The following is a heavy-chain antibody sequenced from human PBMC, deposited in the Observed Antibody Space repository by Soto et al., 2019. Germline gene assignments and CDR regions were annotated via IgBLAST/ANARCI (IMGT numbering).Heavy chain of an antibody. Sequence: QVQLQESGPGLVKPSQTLSLTCTVSGGAISSGGYYWSWIRQHPGKGLEWIGYIYYSGSTYYNPSLKSQVTISVDRSKNQFSLKLSSVTAADTAVYYCANYGDSRPAYFDSWGQGSLVTVSS. CDR1: GGAISSGGYY. CDR3: ANYGDSRPAYFDS. J-gene: IGHJ4*02. CDR2: IYYSGST. D-gene: IGHD4-17*01. V-gene: IGHV4-31*01.